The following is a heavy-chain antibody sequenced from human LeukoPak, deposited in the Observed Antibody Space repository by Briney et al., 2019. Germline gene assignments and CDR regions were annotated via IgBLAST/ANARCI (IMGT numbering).Heavy chain of an antibody. V-gene: IGHV3-23*01. Sequence: PGGSLRLSCAASGFTFSSYAMHWVRQAPGKGLEWVSAISGSGGSTYYADSVKGRFTISRDNSKNTLYLQMNSLRAEDTAVYYCAKPSGYSSSWYDYWGQGTLVTVSS. J-gene: IGHJ4*02. D-gene: IGHD6-13*01. CDR1: GFTFSSYA. CDR3: AKPSGYSSSWYDY. CDR2: ISGSGGST.